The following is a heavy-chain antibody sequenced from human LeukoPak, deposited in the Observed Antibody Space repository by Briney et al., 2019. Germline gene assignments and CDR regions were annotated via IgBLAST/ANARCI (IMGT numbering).Heavy chain of an antibody. Sequence: GGSLRLSCAASGFTFSSYWMSWVRQAPGKGLEWVANIKQDGSEKYYVDSVKGRFTISRDNAKNSLYLQMNSLRVEDTAVYYCARVPGRGYYYYYYMDVWGKGTTVTVSS. CDR3: ARVPGRGYYYYYYMDV. J-gene: IGHJ6*03. V-gene: IGHV3-7*01. CDR2: IKQDGSEK. D-gene: IGHD3-10*01. CDR1: GFTFSSYW.